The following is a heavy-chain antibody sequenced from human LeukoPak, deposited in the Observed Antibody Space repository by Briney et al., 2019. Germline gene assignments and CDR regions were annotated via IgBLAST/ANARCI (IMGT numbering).Heavy chain of an antibody. CDR1: GFTFSIYD. CDR2: ISRSGPT. V-gene: IGHV3-23*01. D-gene: IGHD2-21*01. Sequence: PGGSLRPSCTTSGFTFSIYDMQWVRQAPGKGLEWVSGISRSGPTYYRDSVRGRFTISRDNSKNTLYLQMNSLRAEDTAVYFCVVVSYCAVDCYDYWGQGTLVTVSS. J-gene: IGHJ4*02. CDR3: VVVSYCAVDCYDY.